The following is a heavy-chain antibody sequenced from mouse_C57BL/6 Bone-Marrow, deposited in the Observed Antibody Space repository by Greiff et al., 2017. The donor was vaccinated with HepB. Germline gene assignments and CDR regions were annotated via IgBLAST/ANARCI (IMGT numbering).Heavy chain of an antibody. CDR3: ARKKNGNYPYAMDY. D-gene: IGHD2-1*01. V-gene: IGHV1-81*01. Sequence: VQLQQSGAELARPGASVKLSCKASGYTFTSYGISWVKQRTGQGLEWIGEIYPRSGNTYYNEKFKGKATLTADKSSSTAYMELRSLTSEDSAVYFCARKKNGNYPYAMDYWGQGTSVTVSS. CDR2: IYPRSGNT. J-gene: IGHJ4*01. CDR1: GYTFTSYG.